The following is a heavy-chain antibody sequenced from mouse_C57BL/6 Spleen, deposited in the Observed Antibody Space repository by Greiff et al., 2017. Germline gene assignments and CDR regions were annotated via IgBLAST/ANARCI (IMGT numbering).Heavy chain of an antibody. V-gene: IGHV1-82*01. CDR1: GYAFSSSW. D-gene: IGHD3-2*02. CDR2: IYPGDGDT. Sequence: VQLQQSGPELVKPGASVKISCKASGYAFSSSWMNWVKQRPGKGLEWIGRIYPGDGDTNYNGKFKGKATLTADKSSSTAYMKLSSLTSEDSAVYFCARRRQLRWEVMDYGVQGTSATVSS. J-gene: IGHJ4*01. CDR3: ARRRQLRWEVMDY.